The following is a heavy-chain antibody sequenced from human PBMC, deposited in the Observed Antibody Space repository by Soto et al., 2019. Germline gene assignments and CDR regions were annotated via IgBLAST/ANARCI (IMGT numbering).Heavy chain of an antibody. CDR1: GSTFTSYG. V-gene: IGHV1-18*01. Sequence: ASVKVSCKASGSTFTSYGISWVRQAPGQGLEWMGWISAYNVNTNYAQKLQCRVTMTTDTSPSTECMELWSLRSDDTAVYSCARVLWVLRNWFDPGAQGTLVTVSS. J-gene: IGHJ5*02. D-gene: IGHD3-3*01. CDR3: ARVLWVLRNWFDP. CDR2: ISAYNVNT.